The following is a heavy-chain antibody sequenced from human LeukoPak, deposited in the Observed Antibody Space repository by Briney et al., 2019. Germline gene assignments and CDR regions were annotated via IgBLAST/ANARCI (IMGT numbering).Heavy chain of an antibody. D-gene: IGHD6-6*01. Sequence: PGGSLRLSCAASGFTFSSYAMSWVRQAPGKGLEWVSAISGSGGSTYYADTVKGRFTISRDNSKNTLYLQMNSLRAEDTAVYYCAKDPSFLYSSSSGRYFDYWGQGTLVTVSS. CDR3: AKDPSFLYSSSSGRYFDY. CDR1: GFTFSSYA. J-gene: IGHJ4*02. V-gene: IGHV3-23*01. CDR2: ISGSGGST.